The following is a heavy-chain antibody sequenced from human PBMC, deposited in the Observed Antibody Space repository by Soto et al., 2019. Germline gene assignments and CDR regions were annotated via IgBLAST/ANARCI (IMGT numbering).Heavy chain of an antibody. CDR3: ANRGYSYGFVIY. CDR2: IIPMLGIA. D-gene: IGHD5-18*01. J-gene: IGHJ4*02. Sequence: QVQLVQSGAEVKKPGSSVKVSCKASGGTLSSYTFSWVRQAPGQGLEWMGRIIPMLGIANYAQKFQGRVTITADKSTSTAYMELSSLRSEDTAVYYCANRGYSYGFVIYWGQGTLVTVSS. V-gene: IGHV1-69*02. CDR1: GGTLSSYT.